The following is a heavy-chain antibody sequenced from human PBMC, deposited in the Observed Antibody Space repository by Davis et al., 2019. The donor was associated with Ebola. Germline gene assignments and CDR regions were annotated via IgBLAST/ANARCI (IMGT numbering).Heavy chain of an antibody. J-gene: IGHJ4*02. Sequence: ASVKVSCKASGYIFTSYAMHWVRQAPGQGLEWMGWISAYNGNTNYAQKFQGRVTITADKSTSTAYMELSSLRSEDTAVYYCARDRNDYGDYGRLDYWGQGTLVTVSS. CDR3: ARDRNDYGDYGRLDY. CDR1: GYIFTSYA. D-gene: IGHD4-17*01. V-gene: IGHV1-18*01. CDR2: ISAYNGNT.